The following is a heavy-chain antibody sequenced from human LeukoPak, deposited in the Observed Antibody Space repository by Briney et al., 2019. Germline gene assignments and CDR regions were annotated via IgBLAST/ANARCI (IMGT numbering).Heavy chain of an antibody. V-gene: IGHV3-23*01. J-gene: IGHJ6*02. CDR3: AKIVVVPAAPDMDV. Sequence: GGSLRLSCAASGFTFSSYAMSWVRQAPGNGLEWVSAISGSGGSTYYADSVKGRFTISRDNAKNTLYLQMNSLRAEDTAVYYCAKIVVVPAAPDMDVWGQGTTVTVSS. CDR2: ISGSGGST. CDR1: GFTFSSYA. D-gene: IGHD2-2*01.